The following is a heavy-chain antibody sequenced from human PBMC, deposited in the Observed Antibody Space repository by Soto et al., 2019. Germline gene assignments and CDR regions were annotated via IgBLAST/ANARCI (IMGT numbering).Heavy chain of an antibody. Sequence: LEMQPHSYTVEGGSCRGYYWSRIRQPPGKGLEWIGEINHSGSTNYNPSLKSRVTISVDTSKNQFSLKLSSVTAADTAVYYCAREPAATISFMAVWGNGTTVTVSS. V-gene: IGHV4-34*01. CDR2: INHSGST. CDR3: AREPAATISFMAV. D-gene: IGHD2-15*01. CDR1: GGSCRGYY. J-gene: IGHJ6*03.